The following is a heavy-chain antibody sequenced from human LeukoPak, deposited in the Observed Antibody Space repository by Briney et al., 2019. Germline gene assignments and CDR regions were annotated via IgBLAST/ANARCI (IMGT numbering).Heavy chain of an antibody. J-gene: IGHJ4*02. CDR1: GFTFADYG. CDR3: ARDHVGSGYYYFDS. CDR2: ITGNGGSV. Sequence: PGGSLRLSCAASGFTFADYGMSWVRQAPGKGLEWVSGITGNGGSVVYADAMKGRFTVSRDNAKKSLYLQMNSLRDEDTALYYCARDHVGSGYYYFDSWGQGTLVTVSS. V-gene: IGHV3-20*04. D-gene: IGHD3-22*01.